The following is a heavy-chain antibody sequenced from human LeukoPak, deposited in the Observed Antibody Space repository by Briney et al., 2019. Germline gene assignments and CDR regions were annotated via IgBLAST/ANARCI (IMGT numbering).Heavy chain of an antibody. CDR2: INPNSGGT. V-gene: IGHV1-2*04. J-gene: IGHJ4*02. CDR1: GYTFTGYY. CDR3: ARDKYYYGSGTFYSFAVFDY. D-gene: IGHD3-10*01. Sequence: ASVKVSCKASGYTFTGYYMHWVRQAPGQGLEWMGWINPNSGGTNYAQKFQGWVTMTRDTSISTAFMELSGLRSGDTAVYYCARDKYYYGSGTFYSFAVFDYWGQGTLVAVSS.